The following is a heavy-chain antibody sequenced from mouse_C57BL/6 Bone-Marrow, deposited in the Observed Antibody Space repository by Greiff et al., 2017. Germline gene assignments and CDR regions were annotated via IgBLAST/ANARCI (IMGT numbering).Heavy chain of an antibody. V-gene: IGHV14-4*01. D-gene: IGHD2-12*01. CDR2: IDPENGDT. CDR3: TPYYSLDY. CDR1: GFNIKDDY. Sequence: EVQLQQSGAELVRPGASVKLSCTASGFNIKDDYMHWVKQRPEQGLEWIGWIDPENGDTEYASKFQGKATITADTSSNTAYLHLSSLTSEDTAVYYCTPYYSLDYWGQGTTLTVSS. J-gene: IGHJ2*01.